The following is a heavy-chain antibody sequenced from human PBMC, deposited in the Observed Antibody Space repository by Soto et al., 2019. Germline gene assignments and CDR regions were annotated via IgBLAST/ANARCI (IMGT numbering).Heavy chain of an antibody. D-gene: IGHD4-17*01. V-gene: IGHV1-18*01. J-gene: IGHJ4*02. CDR2: ISGNTGDT. Sequence: ASVKVSCKASGYTFVNYGISWVRQAPGQGLEWVAWISGNTGDTHYVQKLQDRVTLTTDTSTNTVYMELRSLRSDDTAVYYCARDRAYGDYDYWGQGTLVTVSS. CDR3: ARDRAYGDYDY. CDR1: GYTFVNYG.